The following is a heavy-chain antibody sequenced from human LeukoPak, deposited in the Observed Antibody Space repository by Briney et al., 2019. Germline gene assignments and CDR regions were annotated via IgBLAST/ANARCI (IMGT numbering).Heavy chain of an antibody. CDR1: GGTFSSYA. V-gene: IGHV1-69*13. D-gene: IGHD3-10*01. Sequence: SVKVSCKASGGTFSSYAISWVRQAPGQGLEWMGGIIPIFGTANYAQKFQGRVTITADESTSTAYMELSSLSSEDTAVYYCARGQSITMVRGVIGYYFDYWGQGTLVTVSS. CDR3: ARGQSITMVRGVIGYYFDY. CDR2: IIPIFGTA. J-gene: IGHJ4*02.